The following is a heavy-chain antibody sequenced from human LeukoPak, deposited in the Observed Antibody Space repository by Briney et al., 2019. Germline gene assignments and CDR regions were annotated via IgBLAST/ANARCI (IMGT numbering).Heavy chain of an antibody. CDR1: GGSISSYY. CDR2: IYTSGST. D-gene: IGHD3-3*01. CDR3: ARELHVLRFLEWFPGNYYYYYMDV. V-gene: IGHV4-4*07. Sequence: ASETLSLTCTVSGGSISSYYWSWIRQPAGKGLEWIGRIYTSGSTNYNPSLKSRVTMSVDTSKNQFSLKLSSVTAADTAVYYCARELHVLRFLEWFPGNYYYYYMDVWGKGTTVTVSS. J-gene: IGHJ6*03.